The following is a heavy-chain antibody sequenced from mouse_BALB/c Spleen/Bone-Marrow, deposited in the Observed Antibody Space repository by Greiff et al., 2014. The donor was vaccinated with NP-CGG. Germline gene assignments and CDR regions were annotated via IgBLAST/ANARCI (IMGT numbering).Heavy chain of an antibody. V-gene: IGHV1-80*01. CDR1: GYAFSSYW. J-gene: IGHJ2*01. CDR3: ARRGYYYGSSYVDY. Sequence: VQLQQSRAELVRPGSSVKISCKASGYAFSSYWMNWVKQRPGQGLEWIGQIYPGGGDTNYNGKFKGKATLTADKSSSTAYMQLSSLTSEDSAVYFCARRGYYYGSSYVDYWGQGTTLTVSS. D-gene: IGHD1-1*01. CDR2: IYPGGGDT.